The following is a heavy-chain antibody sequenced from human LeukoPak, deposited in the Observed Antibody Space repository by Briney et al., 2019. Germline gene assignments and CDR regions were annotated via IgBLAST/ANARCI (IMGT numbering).Heavy chain of an antibody. V-gene: IGHV1-2*02. Sequence: ASVKVSCKASGYTFTGYYMHWVRQAPGQGLEWMGWINPNSGDTNYAQKFQDRVTMTRDTSISTAYMDLRSLRSDDTAVYYCARDLRYSSGWSASGMDVWGKGTTVTISS. CDR2: INPNSGDT. J-gene: IGHJ6*03. CDR1: GYTFTGYY. CDR3: ARDLRYSSGWSASGMDV. D-gene: IGHD6-19*01.